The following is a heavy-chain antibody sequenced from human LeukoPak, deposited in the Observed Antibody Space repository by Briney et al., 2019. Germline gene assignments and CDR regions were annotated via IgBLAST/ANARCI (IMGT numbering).Heavy chain of an antibody. V-gene: IGHV1-18*01. J-gene: IGHJ4*02. CDR3: ARAIGDEEYFDY. CDR2: ISAYNSNT. D-gene: IGHD3-10*01. Sequence: GASVTVSCKPSVYTFPNYGISWVRQPPAKGLEGMGWISAYNSNTNYAQKLQGRVTMTTDTSTSTAYMELRSLRSDDTAVYYCARAIGDEEYFDYWGQGTLVTVSS. CDR1: VYTFPNYG.